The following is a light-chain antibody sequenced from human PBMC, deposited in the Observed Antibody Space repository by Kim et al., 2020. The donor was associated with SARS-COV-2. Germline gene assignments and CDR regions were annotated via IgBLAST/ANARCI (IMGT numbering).Light chain of an antibody. CDR2: AAS. Sequence: DIQMTQSPSAMSASVGDRVTITCRASQGISSYLAWFQQKPGQVPKRLIYAASSLQSGVPSRFSGSGSGTEFTLTISSLQPEDFATYYCLQHDSYPLTFGGGPKVEI. CDR1: QGISSY. J-gene: IGKJ4*01. CDR3: LQHDSYPLT. V-gene: IGKV1-17*03.